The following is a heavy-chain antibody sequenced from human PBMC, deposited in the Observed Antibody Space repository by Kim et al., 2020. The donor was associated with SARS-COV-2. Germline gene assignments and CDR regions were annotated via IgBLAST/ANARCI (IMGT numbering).Heavy chain of an antibody. J-gene: IGHJ6*02. V-gene: IGHV4-34*01. D-gene: IGHD4-17*01. Sequence: PSLEGRVTLSVHTSKNQFSLKLSSVTAADAAVYYCARGPTVTTRYYYGMDVWGQGTTVTVSS. CDR3: ARGPTVTTRYYYGMDV.